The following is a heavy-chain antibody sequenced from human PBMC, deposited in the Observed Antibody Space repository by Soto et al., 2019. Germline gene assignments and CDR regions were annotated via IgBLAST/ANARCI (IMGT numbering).Heavy chain of an antibody. Sequence: QVQLVESGGGVVQPGGSLRVSCAASGFTFSGFAMHWVRQAPDKGLEWVAVISYDGRNKYYADSVKGRFTISRDNSNNTLYLQMDSLSVDDTALYSGAKWDVGSSISCYCCYFHYWGQRTLVSVSS. J-gene: IGHJ4*02. V-gene: IGHV3-30*18. D-gene: IGHD2-2*01. CDR1: GFTFSGFA. CDR3: AKWDVGSSISCYCCYFHY. CDR2: ISYDGRNK.